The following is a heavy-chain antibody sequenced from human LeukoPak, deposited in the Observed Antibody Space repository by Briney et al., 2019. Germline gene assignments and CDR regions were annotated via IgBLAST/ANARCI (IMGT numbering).Heavy chain of an antibody. J-gene: IGHJ4*02. CDR3: ARQGEQWLDYFDY. V-gene: IGHV4-39*01. D-gene: IGHD6-19*01. CDR2: TYYSGST. CDR1: GGSISSSSYY. Sequence: PSETLPLTCTVSGGSISSSSYYWGWIRQPPGKGLEWIGSTYYSGSTYYNPSLKSRVTISVDTSKNQFSLKLSSVTAADTAVYYCARQGEQWLDYFDYWGQGTLVTVSS.